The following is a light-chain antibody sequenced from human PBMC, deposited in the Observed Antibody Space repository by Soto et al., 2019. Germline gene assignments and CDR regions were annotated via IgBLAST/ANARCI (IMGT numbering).Light chain of an antibody. CDR3: CSYAASSTWV. CDR2: EGS. J-gene: IGLJ3*02. CDR1: TSDVGSYNL. V-gene: IGLV2-23*01. Sequence: QSALTQPASVSGSPGQSITFSCTGTTSDVGSYNLVSWYQQHPGKAPKLMIYEGSKRPSGVSNRFSGSKSGNTASLTISGLQAEDGADYYCCSYAASSTWVFGGGTKLTVL.